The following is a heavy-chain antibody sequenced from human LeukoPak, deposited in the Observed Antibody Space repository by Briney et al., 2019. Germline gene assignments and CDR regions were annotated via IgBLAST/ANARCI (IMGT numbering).Heavy chain of an antibody. CDR2: IKSNI. V-gene: IGHV3-21*05. D-gene: IGHD6-13*01. CDR1: GLTFSDYS. CDR3: ARDDSTSWYQEF. Sequence: PGGSLRLSCSASGLTFSDYSVNWVRQAPGKGREWVAYIKSNIYYADSVKGRFTISRDNAQNLVYLQMNSLTTEDTAVYYCARDDSTSWYQEFWGQGTLVTVSS. J-gene: IGHJ4*02.